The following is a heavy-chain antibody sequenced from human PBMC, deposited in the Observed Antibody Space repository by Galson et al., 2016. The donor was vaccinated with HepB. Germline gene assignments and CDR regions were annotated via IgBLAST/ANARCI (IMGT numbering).Heavy chain of an antibody. CDR3: ARGPHLKSHGMDV. Sequence: CAISGDSVSTDSATWNWIRQSPSRGLEWLGRTYYRSMWYYDYAVSLKGRIIINPDTSKNQFSLQLSSVTPEDTAVYYCARGPHLKSHGMDVWGQGTTVTVSS. V-gene: IGHV6-1*01. CDR1: GDSVSTDSAT. CDR2: TYYRSMWYY. J-gene: IGHJ6*02.